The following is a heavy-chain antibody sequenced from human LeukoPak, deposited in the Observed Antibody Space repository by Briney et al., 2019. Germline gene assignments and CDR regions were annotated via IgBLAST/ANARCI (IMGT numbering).Heavy chain of an antibody. V-gene: IGHV3-30*18. J-gene: IGHJ4*02. CDR3: AKRGYYYDSSGYYSRTYFDY. D-gene: IGHD3-22*01. Sequence: GGSLRLSCVVSGFTFSSYGMHWVRQAPGKGLEWVAVISCDGSNKYYADSVKGRFTISRDNSKNTLYLQMNSLRAEDTAVYYCAKRGYYYDSSGYYSRTYFDYWGQGTLVIVSS. CDR2: ISCDGSNK. CDR1: GFTFSSYG.